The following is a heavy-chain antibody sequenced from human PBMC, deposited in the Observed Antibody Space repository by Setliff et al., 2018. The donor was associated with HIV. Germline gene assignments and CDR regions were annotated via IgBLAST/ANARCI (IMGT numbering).Heavy chain of an antibody. V-gene: IGHV4-4*02. CDR3: AGGPGTTSIDY. D-gene: IGHD1-26*01. CDR1: SGSISTDNW. Sequence: SETLSLTCTVSSGSISTDNWWHWIRQSPGKGLEWIGEINHSGSTNYNMSLWSRVTISLDASRNQFSLELISVTAADTAVYYCAGGPGTTSIDYWAQGTLVTVSS. CDR2: INHSGST. J-gene: IGHJ4*02.